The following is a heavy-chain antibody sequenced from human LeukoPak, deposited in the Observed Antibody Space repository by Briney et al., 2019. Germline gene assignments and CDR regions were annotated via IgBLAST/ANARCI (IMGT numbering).Heavy chain of an antibody. CDR1: GFTFSSYE. J-gene: IGHJ3*02. CDR3: ARDLARYRVFDI. CDR2: ISPSGRTM. V-gene: IGHV3-48*03. D-gene: IGHD1-26*01. Sequence: GGTLRLSCAASGFTFSSYEMNWVRQAPGKGLEWISDISPSGRTMSYADSVKGRFTISRDNAKNSLYMQMNSLRAEDTAVYYCARDLARYRVFDIWGQGTMVTVSS.